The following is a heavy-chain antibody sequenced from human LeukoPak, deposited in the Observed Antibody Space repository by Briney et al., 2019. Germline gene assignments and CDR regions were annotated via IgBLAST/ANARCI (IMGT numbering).Heavy chain of an antibody. V-gene: IGHV4-59*11. CDR3: ARGYDFWSGVMSDAFDI. CDR2: IYHSGNT. D-gene: IGHD3-3*01. J-gene: IGHJ3*02. CDR1: GGSISRHY. Sequence: SETLSLTCTVSGGSISRHYWSWVRRTPGKGLEWNGDIYHSGNTKYNSALKGRVTISDDESKNQFSLRLSSVTAADTAVYFCARGYDFWSGVMSDAFDIWGRGTKVTVSS.